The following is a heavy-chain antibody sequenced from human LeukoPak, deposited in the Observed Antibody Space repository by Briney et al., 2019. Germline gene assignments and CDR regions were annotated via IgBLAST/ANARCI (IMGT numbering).Heavy chain of an antibody. J-gene: IGHJ4*02. V-gene: IGHV1-18*01. CDR2: ISAYNGNT. CDR1: GYTFPSYG. Sequence: GASVKVSCKASGYTFPSYGISWVRQAPGQGLEWMGWISAYNGNTNYAQKLQGRLTMTTDTSTSTAYMELRSLRSDDTAVYYCARDRAIYGGYELMDYYFDYWGQGTLVTVSS. D-gene: IGHD5-12*01. CDR3: ARDRAIYGGYELMDYYFDY.